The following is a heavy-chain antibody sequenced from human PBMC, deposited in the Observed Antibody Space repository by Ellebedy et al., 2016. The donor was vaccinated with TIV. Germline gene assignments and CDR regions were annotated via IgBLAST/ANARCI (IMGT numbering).Heavy chain of an antibody. J-gene: IGHJ5*02. Sequence: GGSLRLSCAASGFTFSNYAMSWVRQAPGKGLEWVSAISSGGGSTYYADSVKGRFTISRDNSKNTLYLQMNSLRAEDTAVYYCAKDGDSSGYYTPGRWFDPWGQGTLVTVSP. CDR2: ISSGGGST. D-gene: IGHD3-22*01. V-gene: IGHV3-23*01. CDR3: AKDGDSSGYYTPGRWFDP. CDR1: GFTFSNYA.